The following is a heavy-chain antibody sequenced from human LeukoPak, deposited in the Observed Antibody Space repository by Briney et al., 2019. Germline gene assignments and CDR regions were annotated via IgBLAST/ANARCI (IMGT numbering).Heavy chain of an antibody. CDR2: VDPEDGET. V-gene: IGHV1-69-2*01. D-gene: IGHD4-17*01. CDR3: ATAGYGDGFDP. Sequence: APVKVSCKVSGYTFTDYYMHWVQQAPGKGLEWMGLVDPEDGETIYAEKFQGRVTITADTSTDTAYMELSSLRSEDTAVYYCATAGYGDGFDPWGQGTLVTVSS. J-gene: IGHJ5*02. CDR1: GYTFTDYY.